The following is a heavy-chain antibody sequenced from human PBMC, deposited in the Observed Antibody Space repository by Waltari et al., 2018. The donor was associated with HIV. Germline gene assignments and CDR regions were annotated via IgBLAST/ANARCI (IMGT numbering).Heavy chain of an antibody. V-gene: IGHV3-9*01. CDR2: ISWNSGSI. J-gene: IGHJ6*02. D-gene: IGHD3-3*01. Sequence: EVQLVESGGGLVQPGRSLRLSCAASGFTFDDYAMHWVRQAPGKGLEWVSGISWNSGSIGYADSVKGRFTISRDNAKNSLYLQMNSLRAEDTALYYCAKAHLPFWSGLGYYGMDVWGQGTTVTVSS. CDR3: AKAHLPFWSGLGYYGMDV. CDR1: GFTFDDYA.